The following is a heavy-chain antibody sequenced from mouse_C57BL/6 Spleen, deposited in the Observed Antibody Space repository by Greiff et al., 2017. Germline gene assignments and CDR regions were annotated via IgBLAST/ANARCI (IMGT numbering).Heavy chain of an antibody. D-gene: IGHD1-1*01. V-gene: IGHV5-6*01. Sequence: EVQLVESGGDLVKPGGSLKLSCAASGFTFSSYGMSWVRQTPDKRLEWVATISSGGSYTYYPDSVKGRFTISRDNAKNTLYLQMSSLKSEDTAMYYCARQDYYGSQYYFDYWGQGTTLTVSS. CDR3: ARQDYYGSQYYFDY. CDR2: ISSGGSYT. J-gene: IGHJ2*01. CDR1: GFTFSSYG.